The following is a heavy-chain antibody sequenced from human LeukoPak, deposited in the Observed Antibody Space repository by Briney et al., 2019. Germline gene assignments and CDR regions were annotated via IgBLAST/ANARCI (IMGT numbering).Heavy chain of an antibody. CDR3: ARGASNLAY. D-gene: IGHD2/OR15-2a*01. V-gene: IGHV3-33*01. CDR2: IWYDGSNK. Sequence: GGSLRLSCAASGFTFSNYGMHWVRQAPGKGLEWVALIWYDGSNKYYTDSVKGRLTISRDNSKDTLFLQMNSLRVEDTAVYYCARGASNLAYWGQGTLVTVS. CDR1: GFTFSNYG. J-gene: IGHJ4*02.